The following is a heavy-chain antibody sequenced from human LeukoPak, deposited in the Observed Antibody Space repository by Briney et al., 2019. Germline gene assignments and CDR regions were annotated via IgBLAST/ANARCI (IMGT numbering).Heavy chain of an antibody. D-gene: IGHD3/OR15-3a*01. Sequence: GGSLRLSCAASGFTFSSYGMHWVRQAPGKGLEWVAVISYDGSNKYYADSVKGRFTISRDNSKNTLYLQMNSLRAEDTAVYYCARDPDGYYDFAYFDYWGQGTLVTVSS. CDR2: ISYDGSNK. V-gene: IGHV3-30*03. CDR1: GFTFSSYG. CDR3: ARDPDGYYDFAYFDY. J-gene: IGHJ4*02.